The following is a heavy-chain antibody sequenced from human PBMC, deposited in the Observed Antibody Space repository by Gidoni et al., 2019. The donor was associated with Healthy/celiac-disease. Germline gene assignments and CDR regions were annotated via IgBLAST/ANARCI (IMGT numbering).Heavy chain of an antibody. CDR1: GGSFSGYY. V-gene: IGHV4-34*01. D-gene: IGHD3-10*01. Sequence: GAGLLKPSETLSLTCAVYGGSFSGYYWSWIRQPPGKGLEWIGEINHSGSTNYNPSLKSRVTISVDTSKNQFSLKLSSVTAADTAVYYCARSGSGSYYYYYMDVWGKGTTVTVSS. J-gene: IGHJ6*03. CDR3: ARSGSGSYYYYYMDV. CDR2: INHSGST.